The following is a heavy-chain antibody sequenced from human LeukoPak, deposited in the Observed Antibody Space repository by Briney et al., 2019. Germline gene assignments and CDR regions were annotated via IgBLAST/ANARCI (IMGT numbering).Heavy chain of an antibody. J-gene: IGHJ5*02. CDR1: GFRFTSFG. D-gene: IGHD4-11*01. V-gene: IGHV1-18*04. CDR3: ARDSDYSGNGNGDWFDP. CDR2: ISTYIGVT. Sequence: ASVTVSFKASGFRFTSFGVSWVRQAPGQGREWMGWISTYIGVTHYAEKFEDRVTMTIGTSTTTAYMELRSLRYDDTAVYYCARDSDYSGNGNGDWFDPWGQGTVVTVSS.